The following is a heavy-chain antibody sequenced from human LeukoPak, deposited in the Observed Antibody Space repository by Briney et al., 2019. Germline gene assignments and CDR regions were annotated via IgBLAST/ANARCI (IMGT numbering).Heavy chain of an antibody. CDR3: ARITVEVPTASDVGY. J-gene: IGHJ4*02. D-gene: IGHD2-2*01. V-gene: IGHV3-30*04. Sequence: GGSLRLSCAASGFTFSSFAMHWVRQAPGKGLERVAVISYDGSNKFYADSVKGRFTISRDNSKNTLYLQMNSLRVEDTAVYYCARITVEVPTASDVGYWGQGTLVTVSS. CDR2: ISYDGSNK. CDR1: GFTFSSFA.